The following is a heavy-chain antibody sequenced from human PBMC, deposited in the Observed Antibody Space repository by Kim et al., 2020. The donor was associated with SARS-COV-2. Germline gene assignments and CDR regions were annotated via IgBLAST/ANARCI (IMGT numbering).Heavy chain of an antibody. V-gene: IGHV4-59*13. Sequence: SETLSLTCTASGGSISSYYWSWIRQPPVKGLEWIGYIYYSGSTNYNPSLKSRVTISVDTSKNQFSLKLSSVTAADTAVYYCARAGESGWFRVISGMDVWG. CDR1: GGSISSYY. D-gene: IGHD3-10*01. CDR2: IYYSGST. J-gene: IGHJ6*01. CDR3: ARAGESGWFRVISGMDV.